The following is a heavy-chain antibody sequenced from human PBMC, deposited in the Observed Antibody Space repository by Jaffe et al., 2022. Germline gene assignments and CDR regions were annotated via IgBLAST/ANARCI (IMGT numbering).Heavy chain of an antibody. CDR1: GGSISSSSYY. J-gene: IGHJ4*02. V-gene: IGHV4-39*01. CDR3: ARLFKGTTTVTSLYSYYFDY. Sequence: QLQLQESGPGLVKPSETLSLTCTVSGGSISSSSYYWGWIRQPPGKGLEWIGSIYYSGSTYYNPSLKSRVTISVDTSKNQFSLKLSSVTAADTAVYYCARLFKGTTTVTSLYSYYFDYWGQGTLVTVSS. D-gene: IGHD4-17*01. CDR2: IYYSGST.